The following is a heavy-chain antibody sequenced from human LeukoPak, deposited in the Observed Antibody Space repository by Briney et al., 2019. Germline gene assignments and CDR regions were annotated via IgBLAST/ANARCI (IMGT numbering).Heavy chain of an antibody. V-gene: IGHV3-30*02. CDR1: GFTFSSYG. CDR2: IEYDGSNE. CDR3: AKDRCSNGIGCYYYYMDV. D-gene: IGHD2-8*01. J-gene: IGHJ6*03. Sequence: GGSLRLSCAASGFTFSSYGMHWVRQAPGKGLEWEAYIEYDGSNEQFADSVKGRFSISRDSSKNILYLQVNSLRAEDTAVYYCAKDRCSNGIGCYYYYMDVWGKGTTVTISS.